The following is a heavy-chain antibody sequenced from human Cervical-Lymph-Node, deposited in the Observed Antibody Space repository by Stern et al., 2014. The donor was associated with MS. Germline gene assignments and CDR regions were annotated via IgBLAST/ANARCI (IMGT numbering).Heavy chain of an antibody. V-gene: IGHV7-4-1*02. Sequence: QVPLVQSGSELKKPGASVEVYCKASGYNFNNNAVTWVRQAPGQGLEWMGWINTETGNPTYAQGFAGRLVFALDTSVSTAYLQITSLKAEDTAVYYCARVSNSGYYGDHWGQGTLVTVSS. D-gene: IGHD3-22*01. CDR2: INTETGNP. CDR1: GYNFNNNA. J-gene: IGHJ4*02. CDR3: ARVSNSGYYGDH.